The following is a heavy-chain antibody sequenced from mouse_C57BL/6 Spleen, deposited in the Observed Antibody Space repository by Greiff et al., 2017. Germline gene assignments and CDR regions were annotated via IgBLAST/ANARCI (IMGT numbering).Heavy chain of an antibody. D-gene: IGHD2-12*01. J-gene: IGHJ4*01. V-gene: IGHV1-18*01. CDR3: ARRIRYYDAMDY. CDR1: GYTFTDYN. CDR2: INPNNGGT. Sequence: VQLQQSGPELVKPGASVKIPCKASGYTFTDYNMDWVKQSHGKSLEWIGDINPNNGGTIYNQKFKGKATLTVDKSSSTAYMELRSLTSEDTAVYYWARRIRYYDAMDYWGQGTSVTVSS.